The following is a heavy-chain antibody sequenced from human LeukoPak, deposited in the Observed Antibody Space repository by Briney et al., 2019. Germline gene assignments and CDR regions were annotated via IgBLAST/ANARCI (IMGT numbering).Heavy chain of an antibody. V-gene: IGHV3-48*01. CDR3: ARGTYNWNYGWFDP. Sequence: GGSLRLSCAASGFTFSSYSMNWVRQAPGKGLEWVSYISSSSSTIYYADSVKGRFTISRDNAKNSLYLQMNSLRAEDTAVYYCARGTYNWNYGWFDPWGQGTLVTVSS. CDR2: ISSSSSTI. J-gene: IGHJ5*02. D-gene: IGHD1-7*01. CDR1: GFTFSSYS.